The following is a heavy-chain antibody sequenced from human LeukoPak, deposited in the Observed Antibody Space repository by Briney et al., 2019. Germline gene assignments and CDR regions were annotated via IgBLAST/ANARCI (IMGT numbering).Heavy chain of an antibody. V-gene: IGHV3-33*01. J-gene: IGHJ6*02. CDR3: ARGPLNTFGVDA. CDR2: IRHDESIK. D-gene: IGHD1/OR15-1a*01. CDR1: GSTSSARD. Sequence: PGVPLRLSCGSSGSTSSARDMHWVRHAPGKGLECVAAIRHDESIKSYADSVKGRFTVSKENSQTKIYMQMNSLRAEDTALYYCARGPLNTFGVDAWGHGTTVTVSS.